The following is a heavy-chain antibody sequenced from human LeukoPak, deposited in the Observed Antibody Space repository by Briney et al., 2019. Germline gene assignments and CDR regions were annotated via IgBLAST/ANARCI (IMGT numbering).Heavy chain of an antibody. CDR1: SGSISSSNYY. J-gene: IGHJ4*02. D-gene: IGHD5-24*01. CDR2: ISYSVST. V-gene: IGHV4-39*07. Sequence: SETLSLTCTVSSGSISSSNYYGGWIRQPPGKWLQWIGTISYSVSTYYNPSLKSRVPIPLATSKNQFSLTLTHVPAGDTAVYHCVRGIRNYNYGFDHWGQGTLVTVPS. CDR3: VRGIRNYNYGFDH.